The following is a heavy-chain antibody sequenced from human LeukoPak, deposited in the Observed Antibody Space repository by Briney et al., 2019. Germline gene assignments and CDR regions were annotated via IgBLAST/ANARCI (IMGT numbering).Heavy chain of an antibody. CDR1: GYKFPSYA. CDR3: ARDKFKTFDY. J-gene: IGHJ4*02. V-gene: IGHV1-3*01. CDR2: INAGNGKT. Sequence: ASVKVSCKASGYKFPSYAMHWVRQAPGQRLEWMGWINAGNGKTKYSEKFQDRVTITMDTSATTAYMDLSSLRSEDTAMYYCARDKFKTFDYWGQGTLVTVSS.